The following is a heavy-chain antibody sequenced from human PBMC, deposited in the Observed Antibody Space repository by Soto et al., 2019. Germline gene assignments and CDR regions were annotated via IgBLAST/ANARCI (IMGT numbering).Heavy chain of an antibody. V-gene: IGHV3-33*01. Sequence: GGSLRLSCAASGFTFSSYGMHWVRQAPGKGLEWVAVIWYDGSNKYYADSVKGRFTISRDNSKNTPYLQMNSLRAEDTAVYYCARDRSAVPAATMDYWGQGTLVTVSS. CDR3: ARDRSAVPAATMDY. J-gene: IGHJ4*02. CDR1: GFTFSSYG. CDR2: IWYDGSNK. D-gene: IGHD2-2*01.